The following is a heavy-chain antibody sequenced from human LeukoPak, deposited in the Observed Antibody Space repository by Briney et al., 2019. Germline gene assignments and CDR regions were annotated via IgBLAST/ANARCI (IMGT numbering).Heavy chain of an antibody. CDR3: ARHASGYGSGTDY. CDR1: GDSISSSYYY. Sequence: PSETLSLTCTVSGDSISSSYYYWGWIRQPPGKGLEWIGTIYSSGSTYYNPSLKSRVTISVDTAKNQFSLKLSSVTAADTAVYYCARHASGYGSGTDYWGQGTLVTVSS. CDR2: IYSSGST. J-gene: IGHJ4*02. V-gene: IGHV4-39*01. D-gene: IGHD3-10*01.